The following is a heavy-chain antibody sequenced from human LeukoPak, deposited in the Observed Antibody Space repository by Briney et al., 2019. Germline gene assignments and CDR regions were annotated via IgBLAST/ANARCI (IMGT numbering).Heavy chain of an antibody. D-gene: IGHD1-26*01. CDR3: AKGPYSGFS. CDR2: ISGSGSIT. Sequence: GGSLRLSCAASGFTFSSYGMNWVRQAPGKGLEWVSVISGSGSITYYADSVKGRFTITRDNSKNTLHLQMNSLRAEDTAVYYCAKGPYSGFSWGQGTLVTVSS. CDR1: GFTFSSYG. J-gene: IGHJ5*02. V-gene: IGHV3-23*01.